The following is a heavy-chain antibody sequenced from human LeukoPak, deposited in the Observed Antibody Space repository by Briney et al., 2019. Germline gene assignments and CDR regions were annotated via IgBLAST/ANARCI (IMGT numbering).Heavy chain of an antibody. Sequence: PGGSLRLSCAASGFTFSSYAMSWVRQAPGKGLEWVPAISGSGGSTYYADSVKGRFTISRDNSKNTLYLQVNSLRAEDTAVYYCAKDRVSVHYYDSSGYYYFDYWGQGTLVTVSS. V-gene: IGHV3-23*01. J-gene: IGHJ4*02. CDR1: GFTFSSYA. D-gene: IGHD3-22*01. CDR3: AKDRVSVHYYDSSGYYYFDY. CDR2: ISGSGGST.